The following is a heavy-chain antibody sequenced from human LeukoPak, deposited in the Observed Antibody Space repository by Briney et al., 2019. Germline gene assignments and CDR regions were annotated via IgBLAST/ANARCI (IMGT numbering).Heavy chain of an antibody. J-gene: IGHJ5*02. V-gene: IGHV3-66*02. CDR2: IYTGGST. Sequence: PGGSLRLSCAASGFSVSSTYMSWVRQAPRKGLGWVSLIYTGGSTFYAYSVMGRFTISRDNSKNTLFLQMNSLRAEDSAVYYCTRDRAGTQSWVEFDLWGQGTLVTVSS. CDR1: GFSVSSTY. CDR3: TRDRAGTQSWVEFDL. D-gene: IGHD3-10*01.